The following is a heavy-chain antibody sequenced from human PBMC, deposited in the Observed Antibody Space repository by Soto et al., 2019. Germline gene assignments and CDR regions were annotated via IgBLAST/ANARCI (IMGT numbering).Heavy chain of an antibody. CDR1: GFTFSTYA. CDR3: AKARGSSTPAPCSY. Sequence: DVQLLESGGGLVQPGESLRLFCAASGFTFSTYAMSWVRQAPGKGLEWVSVISGSGGDTYYADSVKGRFTFSRDNSKNTLALQRNSLRAEDTAVYYCAKARGSSTPAPCSYWGQGTQGTVSS. D-gene: IGHD2-2*01. V-gene: IGHV3-23*01. J-gene: IGHJ1*01. CDR2: ISGSGGDT.